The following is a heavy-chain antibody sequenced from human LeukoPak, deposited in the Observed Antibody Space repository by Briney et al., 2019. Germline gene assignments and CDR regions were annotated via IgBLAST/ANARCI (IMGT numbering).Heavy chain of an antibody. D-gene: IGHD3-10*01. CDR1: GFTFSSYA. J-gene: IGHJ4*02. CDR3: AKFTLQFGELLYDY. CDR2: ISYDGSNK. Sequence: GGSLRLSCAASGFTFSSYAMHWVRQAPGKGLEWVAVISYDGSNKYYADSVKGRFTISRDNSKNTLYLQMNSLRAEDTAVYYCAKFTLQFGELLYDYWGQGTLVTVSS. V-gene: IGHV3-30-3*02.